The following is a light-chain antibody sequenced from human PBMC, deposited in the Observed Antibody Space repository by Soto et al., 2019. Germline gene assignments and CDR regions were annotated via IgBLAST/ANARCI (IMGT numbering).Light chain of an antibody. V-gene: IGKV3-11*01. CDR3: QQRSNWPPIT. J-gene: IGKJ5*01. Sequence: EIVWTQSPATVSLSPGERATLSCRASQSVSSYLAWYQQKPGQAPRLLIYDASNRATGIPARFSGSGSGTDFTLTISSLEPEDFAVYYCQQRSNWPPITFGQGTRLEIK. CDR1: QSVSSY. CDR2: DAS.